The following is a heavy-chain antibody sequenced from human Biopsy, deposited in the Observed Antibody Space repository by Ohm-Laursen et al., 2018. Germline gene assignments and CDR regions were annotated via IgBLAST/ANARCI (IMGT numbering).Heavy chain of an antibody. CDR1: GYPFITYG. J-gene: IGHJ2*01. D-gene: IGHD2-2*01. Sequence: ASVKVSCKASGYPFITYGISWVRQAPGQGLEWMGWINPKSGDTDYPQNFQGRVSMTRDTSISTAYMDLSRLRSGDTAVYYCARGRRHCSGTCSRWYFDLWGRGTLVTVSS. V-gene: IGHV1-2*02. CDR3: ARGRRHCSGTCSRWYFDL. CDR2: INPKSGDT.